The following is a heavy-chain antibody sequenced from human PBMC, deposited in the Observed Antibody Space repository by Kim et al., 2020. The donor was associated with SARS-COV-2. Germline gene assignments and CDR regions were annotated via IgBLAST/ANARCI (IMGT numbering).Heavy chain of an antibody. D-gene: IGHD3-10*01. CDR1: GFTFSRHW. V-gene: IGHV3-7*03. Sequence: GGSLRLSCAASGFTFSRHWMSWVRQAPGKGLEWVANIKQDGSEKYYVDSVKGRFTISRDNAKNSLYLQMKSLRAEDTAVYYCARDQVGLSDAFDIWGQGT. CDR3: ARDQVGLSDAFDI. J-gene: IGHJ3*02. CDR2: IKQDGSEK.